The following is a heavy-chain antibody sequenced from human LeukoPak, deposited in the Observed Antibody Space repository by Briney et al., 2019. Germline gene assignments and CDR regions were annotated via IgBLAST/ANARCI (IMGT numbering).Heavy chain of an antibody. D-gene: IGHD3-22*01. CDR1: GGSISSYY. Sequence: SETLSLTCTVSGGSISSYYWSWIRQRPGKGLEWIGYIYYSGSTNYNPSLKSRVTISVDTSTNQFSLKLSSVTAADTAVYYCASNYYDSSGYYHDYWGQGTLVTVSS. J-gene: IGHJ4*02. V-gene: IGHV4-59*01. CDR2: IYYSGST. CDR3: ASNYYDSSGYYHDY.